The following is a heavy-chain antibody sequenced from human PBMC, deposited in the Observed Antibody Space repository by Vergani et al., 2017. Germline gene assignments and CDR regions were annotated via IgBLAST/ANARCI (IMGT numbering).Heavy chain of an antibody. CDR1: GYTLTELS. CDR3: ATPSYSSGWYGGSFDY. CDR2: FDPEDGET. Sequence: QVQLVQSGAEVKKPGASVKVSCKVSGYTLTELSMHWVRQAPGKGLEWMGGFDPEDGETIYAQKFQGRVTLTEDTSTDTAYMELSSLRSEDTAVYYCATPSYSSGWYGGSFDYWGQGTLVTVSS. D-gene: IGHD6-19*01. V-gene: IGHV1-24*01. J-gene: IGHJ4*02.